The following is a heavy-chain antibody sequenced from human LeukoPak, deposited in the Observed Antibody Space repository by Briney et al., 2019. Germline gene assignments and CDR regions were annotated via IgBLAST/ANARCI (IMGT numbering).Heavy chain of an antibody. D-gene: IGHD3-9*01. CDR2: INTNTGNP. CDR1: GYTFTSYA. CDR3: ARGTSYYDILTGYPDYGMDV. Sequence: ASVTVSCKASGYTFTSYAMNWVRQAPGQGLEWMGWINTNTGNPTYAQGFTGRFVFSLDTSVSTAYLQISSLKAEDTAVYYCARGTSYYDILTGYPDYGMDVWGQGTTVTVSS. J-gene: IGHJ6*02. V-gene: IGHV7-4-1*02.